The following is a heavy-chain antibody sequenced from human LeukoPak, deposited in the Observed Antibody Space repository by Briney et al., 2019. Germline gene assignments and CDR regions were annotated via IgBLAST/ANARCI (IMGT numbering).Heavy chain of an antibody. Sequence: PGGSLRLSCAASGFTFSDYWMTWVRQAPGKGLEWVANIKPDGSEKYYVDSVKGRFTISRDNAKNTLYLQMNSLRAEDTAVYYCARDAGGSGSYYRYYFDYWGQGTLVTVSS. CDR2: IKPDGSEK. V-gene: IGHV3-7*01. J-gene: IGHJ4*02. CDR3: ARDAGGSGSYYRYYFDY. CDR1: GFTFSDYW. D-gene: IGHD3-10*01.